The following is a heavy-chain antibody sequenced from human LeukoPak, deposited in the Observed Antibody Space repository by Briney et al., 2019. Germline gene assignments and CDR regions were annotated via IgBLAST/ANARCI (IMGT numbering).Heavy chain of an antibody. V-gene: IGHV4-4*02. Sequence: TSETLSLTCAVSGGSISSSNWWSWVRQPPGKGLEWIGEIYHSGSTNYNPSLKSRVTISVDKSKNQFSLKLSSVTAADTAVYYCARDLYDSSGYFSDAFDIWGQGTMVTVSS. D-gene: IGHD3-22*01. CDR1: GGSISSSNW. J-gene: IGHJ3*02. CDR2: IYHSGST. CDR3: ARDLYDSSGYFSDAFDI.